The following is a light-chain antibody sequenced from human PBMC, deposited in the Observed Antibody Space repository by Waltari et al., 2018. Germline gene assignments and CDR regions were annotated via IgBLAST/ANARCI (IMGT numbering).Light chain of an antibody. Sequence: EIVVPQSPLFLSVTPGEPASISCRSSPTPLHRNGYHYLEWYVQKPGQSQQLLISLVSTRASGVPDRFSVSASSTSFTLTISRVEAEDVGTYYCMQALQAQTWTFGQGSKV. CDR1: PTPLHRNGYHY. J-gene: IGKJ1*01. CDR2: LVS. V-gene: IGKV2-28*01. CDR3: MQALQAQTWT.